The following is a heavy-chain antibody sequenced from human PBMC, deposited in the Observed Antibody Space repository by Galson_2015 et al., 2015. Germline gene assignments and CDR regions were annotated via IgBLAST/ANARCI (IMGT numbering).Heavy chain of an antibody. D-gene: IGHD2-21*01. CDR3: ARVSTGDLFDI. J-gene: IGHJ3*02. CDR2: INPYSGDT. Sequence: SVKVSCKASGYTFTGYYMHWVRQAPGQGLEWMGRINPYSGDTNYAQKFQGRVTMTRDTSISTAYMEMSSLRSDDTAVYYCARVSTGDLFDIWGQGTMVTVSS. CDR1: GYTFTGYY. V-gene: IGHV1-2*06.